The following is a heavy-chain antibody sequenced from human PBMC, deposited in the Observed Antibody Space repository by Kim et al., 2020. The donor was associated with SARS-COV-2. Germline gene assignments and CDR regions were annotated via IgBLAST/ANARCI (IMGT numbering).Heavy chain of an antibody. J-gene: IGHJ3*02. D-gene: IGHD3-22*01. CDR3: ARVDYSSGADAFDI. Sequence: NPSLKSRVTISVDTSKNQFSLKLSSVTAADTAVYYCARVDYSSGADAFDIWGQGTMVTVSS. V-gene: IGHV4-31*02.